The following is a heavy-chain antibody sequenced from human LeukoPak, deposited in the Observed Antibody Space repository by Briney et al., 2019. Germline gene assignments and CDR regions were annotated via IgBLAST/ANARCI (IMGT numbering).Heavy chain of an antibody. CDR3: ARNSALYY. CDR1: GFTFSSYD. V-gene: IGHV3-33*01. J-gene: IGHJ4*02. Sequence: GGSLRLSCAASGFTFSSYDMHWVRQAPGKGLEWVAVMWSDGSNKYHADSVKGRFTISRDNSKNTLYLQMNSLRAEDTAVYYCARNSALYYWGQGTLVTVSS. CDR2: MWSDGSNK. D-gene: IGHD2/OR15-2a*01.